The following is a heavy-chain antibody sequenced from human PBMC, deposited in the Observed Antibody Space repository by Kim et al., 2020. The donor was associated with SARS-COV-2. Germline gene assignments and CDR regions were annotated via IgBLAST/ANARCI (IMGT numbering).Heavy chain of an antibody. Sequence: GGSLRLSCAASGFTFDDYAMHWVRQAPGKGLEWVSGISWNSDTIGYAVSLKGRFTISRDNAKNSLYLQMNSLRLEDTALYYCAKRDSGSSRHFDYWGQGTLVTVSS. CDR1: GFTFDDYA. J-gene: IGHJ4*02. D-gene: IGHD1-26*01. CDR2: ISWNSDTI. CDR3: AKRDSGSSRHFDY. V-gene: IGHV3-9*01.